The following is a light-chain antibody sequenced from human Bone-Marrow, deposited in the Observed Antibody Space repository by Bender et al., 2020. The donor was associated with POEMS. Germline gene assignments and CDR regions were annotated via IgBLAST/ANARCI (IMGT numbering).Light chain of an antibody. CDR3: QSYDNSLGGWV. Sequence: QSALTQPPSASGSPGQSVTISCTGTSSDIGAYNSVAWYQQHPGKAPKLLIYEVSRRPSGVPDRFSGSKSGNTASLTVSGLQVEDEANYYCQSYDNSLGGWVFGGGTKLTVL. CDR2: EVS. CDR1: SSDIGAYNS. V-gene: IGLV2-8*01. J-gene: IGLJ3*02.